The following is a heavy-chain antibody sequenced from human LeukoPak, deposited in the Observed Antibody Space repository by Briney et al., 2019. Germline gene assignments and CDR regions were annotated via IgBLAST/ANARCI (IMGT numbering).Heavy chain of an antibody. Sequence: GGPLRLSCAASGFTFSGYGMSWVRQAPGKGLKWVSAISGSGGSTYYADSVKGRITISRDNSKNTLYLQMNSLRAEDTAVYYCAKGVGYCSGGSCQQFDYWGQGTLVTVSS. J-gene: IGHJ4*02. CDR3: AKGVGYCSGGSCQQFDY. CDR2: ISGSGGST. V-gene: IGHV3-23*01. D-gene: IGHD2-15*01. CDR1: GFTFSGYG.